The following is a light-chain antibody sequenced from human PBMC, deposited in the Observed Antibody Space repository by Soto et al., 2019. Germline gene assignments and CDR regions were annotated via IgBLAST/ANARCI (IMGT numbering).Light chain of an antibody. J-gene: IGKJ2*01. V-gene: IGKV2-28*01. CDR3: IQALQTPYT. Sequence: DIVMTQSPLSLPVTPGEPASISCRSSQSLLHSNGYNYLDWYLQKPGQSPHLLIYLGSNRASGVPDRFSGSGSGTDFTLKISRVEAEDVGVYYCIQALQTPYTFGQGTKLEIK. CDR1: QSLLHSNGYNY. CDR2: LGS.